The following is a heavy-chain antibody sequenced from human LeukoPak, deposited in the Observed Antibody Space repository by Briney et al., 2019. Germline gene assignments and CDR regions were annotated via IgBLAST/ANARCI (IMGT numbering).Heavy chain of an antibody. V-gene: IGHV1-8*01. CDR2: MNPNSGIT. CDR3: ARDPHGDYAWFDP. CDR1: GYTFISDD. D-gene: IGHD4-17*01. J-gene: IGHJ5*02. Sequence: GASVKVSCKASGYTFISDDINWVRQATGQGLEWVGYMNPNSGITGYAQKFQGRVTMTWNTAISTAYMELSSLTSEDTAVYYCARDPHGDYAWFDPWGQGTLVTVSS.